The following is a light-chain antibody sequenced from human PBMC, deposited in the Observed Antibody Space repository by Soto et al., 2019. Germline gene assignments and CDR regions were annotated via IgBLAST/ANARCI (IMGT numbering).Light chain of an antibody. CDR2: AAS. CDR3: QQIHSTSSYT. J-gene: IGKJ2*01. Sequence: DIQMTQSPPSLSASVGYRVTITCRASQNIRNYLNWYQQRPGKTPNLLVYAASNLRSGVPSRFSGSGSGTLFTLTITTLQPEDFATYYCQQIHSTSSYTFGQGTKVDIK. V-gene: IGKV1-39*01. CDR1: QNIRNY.